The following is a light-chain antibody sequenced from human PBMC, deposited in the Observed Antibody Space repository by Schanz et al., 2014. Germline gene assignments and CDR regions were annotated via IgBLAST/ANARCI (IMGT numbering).Light chain of an antibody. J-gene: IGLJ2*01. V-gene: IGLV1-44*01. CDR1: SSNIGTNA. Sequence: QSVLTQPPSASGTPGQRVTISCSGSSSNIGTNAVSWYQQLPGTAPKLFIYSNNQRPSGVPDRFSGSKSGTSVSLAISGLQSEDEVDYYCAAWDDSLNGVVFGGGTKLTVL. CDR3: AAWDDSLNGVV. CDR2: SNN.